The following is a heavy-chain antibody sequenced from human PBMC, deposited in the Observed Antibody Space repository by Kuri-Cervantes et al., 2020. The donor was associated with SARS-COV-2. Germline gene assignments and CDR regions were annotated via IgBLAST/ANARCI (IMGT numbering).Heavy chain of an antibody. CDR3: ARSRGESSTWYYFDY. J-gene: IGHJ4*02. V-gene: IGHV4-30-4*08. CDR2: IYYSGST. Sequence: SETLSLTCTVSGGSISSGGYYWSWIRQPPGKGLEWIGYIYYSGSTYYNPSLKSRVTISVDTSKNQFSLKLSSVTAADTAVYYCARSRGESSTWYYFDYWGQGTLVTVSS. D-gene: IGHD6-13*01. CDR1: GGSISSGGYY.